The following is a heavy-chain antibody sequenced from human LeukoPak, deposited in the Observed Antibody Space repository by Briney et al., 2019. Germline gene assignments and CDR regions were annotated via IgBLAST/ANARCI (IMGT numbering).Heavy chain of an antibody. CDR1: GYTFTGSY. J-gene: IGHJ3*02. CDR2: ISPSAGST. CDR3: ATVQYFYDRPDAFDI. D-gene: IGHD3-22*01. Sequence: GASVKVSCKASGYTFTGSYMHWVRQAPGQGLEWMGVISPSAGSTGYAQKFQGRVTMTEDTSTDTAYMELSSLRSEDTAVYYCATVQYFYDRPDAFDIWGQGTMVTVSS. V-gene: IGHV1-46*01.